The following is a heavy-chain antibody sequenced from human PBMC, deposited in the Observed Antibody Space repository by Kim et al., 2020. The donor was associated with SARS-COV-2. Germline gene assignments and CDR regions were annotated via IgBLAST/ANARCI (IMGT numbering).Heavy chain of an antibody. J-gene: IGHJ6*02. D-gene: IGHD1-7*01. Sequence: SETLSLTCAVYGGSFSGYYWSWIRQPPGKGLEWIGEINHSGSTNYNPSLKSRVTISVDTSKNQFSLKLSSVTAADTAVYYCASRGRPNWNFSPISYYYYGMDVWGQGTTVTVSS. CDR3: ASRGRPNWNFSPISYYYYGMDV. CDR2: INHSGST. CDR1: GGSFSGYY. V-gene: IGHV4-34*01.